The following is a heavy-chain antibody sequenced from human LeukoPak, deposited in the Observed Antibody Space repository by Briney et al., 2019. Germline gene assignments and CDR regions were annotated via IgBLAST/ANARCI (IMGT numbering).Heavy chain of an antibody. CDR1: GFTFSSYG. CDR2: IRYDGSNK. J-gene: IGHJ4*02. V-gene: IGHV3-30*02. CDR3: AKDHQSARGVDY. Sequence: PGGSLRLSCAASGFTFSSYGMHWVRQAPGKGLEWVAFIRYDGSNKYYADSVKGRFTISRDNSKNTLYLQMNSLRAEDTAVYYCAKDHQSARGVDYWGQGTRVTVSS.